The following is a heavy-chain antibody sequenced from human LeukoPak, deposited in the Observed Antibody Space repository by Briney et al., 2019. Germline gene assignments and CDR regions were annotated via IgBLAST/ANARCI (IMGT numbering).Heavy chain of an antibody. CDR1: GFTFTRFA. D-gene: IGHD3-3*01. CDR2: ISYDGSNK. CDR3: ARVGGDVLSGHRTGYYYAMDV. V-gene: IGHV3-30*04. J-gene: IGHJ6*02. Sequence: GGSLRLSCAASGFTFTRFAMYWVRQAPGKGLEWVALISYDGSNKYYADSVKGRFTISRDNSKNTVYLQMNSPRAKDTAVYYCARVGGDVLSGHRTGYYYAMDVWGQGTTVTVSS.